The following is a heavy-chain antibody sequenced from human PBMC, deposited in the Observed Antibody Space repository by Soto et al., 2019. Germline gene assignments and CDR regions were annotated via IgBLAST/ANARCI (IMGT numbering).Heavy chain of an antibody. Sequence: TSETLSLTCAVYGGSFSGYYWSWIRQPPGKRLEWIGEINHSGSTNYNPSLKSRVTISVDTSKNQFSLKLSSVTAADTAVYYCARLFPDTLYYYGSGSLPRRYYYYGMDVWGQGTTVTVSS. CDR3: ARLFPDTLYYYGSGSLPRRYYYYGMDV. CDR2: INHSGST. J-gene: IGHJ6*02. V-gene: IGHV4-34*01. CDR1: GGSFSGYY. D-gene: IGHD3-10*01.